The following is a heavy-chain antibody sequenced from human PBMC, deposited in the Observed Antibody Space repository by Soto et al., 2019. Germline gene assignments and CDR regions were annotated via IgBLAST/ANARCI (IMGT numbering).Heavy chain of an antibody. D-gene: IGHD5-12*01. Sequence: GGSLRLSCASSGFTFSSYAMHWVRQAPGKGLEYVSAISSNGGSTYYANSVKGRFTISRDNSKNTLYLQMGSLRAEDMAVYYCARRDGYNFDYWGQGTLVTVSS. CDR3: ARRDGYNFDY. V-gene: IGHV3-64*01. CDR2: ISSNGGST. J-gene: IGHJ4*02. CDR1: GFTFSSYA.